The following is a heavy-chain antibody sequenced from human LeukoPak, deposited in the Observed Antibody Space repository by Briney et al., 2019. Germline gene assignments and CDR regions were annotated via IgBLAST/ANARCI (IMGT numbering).Heavy chain of an antibody. CDR3: AKRAVVIRVILVGFHKEAYYFAS. CDR2: ISGSCGST. D-gene: IGHD2/OR15-2a*01. V-gene: IGHV3-23*01. Sequence: PGGSLRLSCAVSGITLSNYGMSWVRQAPGKGLEWVAGISGSCGSTNYADSVKGRFTISRDNPKNTLFLQMNSLRAAETAVYFCAKRAVVIRVILVGFHKEAYYFASWGQGALVTVSS. J-gene: IGHJ4*02. CDR1: GITLSNYG.